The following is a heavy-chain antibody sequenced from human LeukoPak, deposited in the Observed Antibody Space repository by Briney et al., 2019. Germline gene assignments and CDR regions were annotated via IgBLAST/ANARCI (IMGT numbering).Heavy chain of an antibody. D-gene: IGHD6-13*01. Sequence: SETLSLTCTVSGXSISSYYWSWIRQPPGKGQEWIGYIYYSGSTNYNPSLKSRVTISVDTSKNQFSLKLSSVTAADTAVYYCARSRVWPRVLFDYWGQGTLVTVSS. V-gene: IGHV4-59*01. CDR2: IYYSGST. CDR1: GXSISSYY. CDR3: ARSRVWPRVLFDY. J-gene: IGHJ4*02.